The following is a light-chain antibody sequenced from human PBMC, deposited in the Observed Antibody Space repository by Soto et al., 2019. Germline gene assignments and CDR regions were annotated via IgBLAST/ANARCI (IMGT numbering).Light chain of an antibody. CDR1: SSDVGGYNS. CDR2: AVS. J-gene: IGLJ2*01. V-gene: IGLV2-8*01. Sequence: QSALTQPPSASGSPGQSVTISCTGTSSDVGGYNSVSWYQQHPGKAPKLLIYAVSQRPSGVPDRFSGSKSGNTASLTVSGLQAEDEADYYCSSSGGSDSVLFGGGTKVTVL. CDR3: SSSGGSDSVL.